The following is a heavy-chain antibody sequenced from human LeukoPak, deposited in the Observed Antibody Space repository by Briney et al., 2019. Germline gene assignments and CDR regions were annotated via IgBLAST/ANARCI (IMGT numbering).Heavy chain of an antibody. D-gene: IGHD5-18*01. Sequence: GGSLRPSCAASGFTFSSYSMNWVRQAPGKGLEWVSSISSSSSYIYYADSVKGRFTISRDNAKNSLYLQMNSLRAEDTAVYYCARDLGYSYGTTDEYYYYYGMDVWGQGTTVTVSS. CDR2: ISSSSSYI. V-gene: IGHV3-21*01. CDR1: GFTFSSYS. CDR3: ARDLGYSYGTTDEYYYYYGMDV. J-gene: IGHJ6*02.